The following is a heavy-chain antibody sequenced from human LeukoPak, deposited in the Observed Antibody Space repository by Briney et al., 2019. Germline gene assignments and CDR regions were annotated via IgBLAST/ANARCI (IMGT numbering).Heavy chain of an antibody. CDR1: GFTFSIYS. Sequence: GGSLRLSCAASGFTFSIYSMNWVRQAPGKGLEWLSSITSSSNYIYYADSVKGRFTISRDNVQNSLYLQMNSLRAEDTAMYYGARDRGYFDNWGQGTLVTVSS. CDR3: ARDRGYFDN. J-gene: IGHJ4*02. CDR2: ITSSSNYI. V-gene: IGHV3-21*01.